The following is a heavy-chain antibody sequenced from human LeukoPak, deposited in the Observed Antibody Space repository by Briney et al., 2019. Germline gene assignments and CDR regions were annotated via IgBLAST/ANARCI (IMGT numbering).Heavy chain of an antibody. J-gene: IGHJ5*02. Sequence: PSETLSLTCADGGSFSNNFWNWIRQTPGKGLEWIGEISYSGSTNYNPSLKSRLTMSVDTSKNQFSLKLTSVTTADTAIYYCARHVVRGRDWFCTSSNCHQRWFDPWGQGTPVTVSS. CDR3: ARHVVRGRDWFCTSSNCHQRWFDP. D-gene: IGHD2-2*01. CDR1: GGSFSNNF. CDR2: ISYSGST. V-gene: IGHV4-34*01.